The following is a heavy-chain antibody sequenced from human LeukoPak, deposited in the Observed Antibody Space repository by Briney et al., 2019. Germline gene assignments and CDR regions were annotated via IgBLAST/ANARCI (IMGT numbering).Heavy chain of an antibody. V-gene: IGHV3-48*03. CDR2: ISSSGSTI. CDR1: GFTFSSYW. Sequence: GGSLRLSCVASGFTFSSYWMNWVRQAPGKGLEWVSYISSSGSTIYYADSVKGRFTISRDNAKNSLYLQMNSLRAEDTAVYYCARDTDRTTVTPDAFDIWGQGTMVTVSS. CDR3: ARDTDRTTVTPDAFDI. D-gene: IGHD4-17*01. J-gene: IGHJ3*02.